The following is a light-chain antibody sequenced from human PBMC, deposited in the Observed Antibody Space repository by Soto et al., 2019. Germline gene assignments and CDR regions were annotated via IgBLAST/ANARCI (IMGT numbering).Light chain of an antibody. CDR1: SSDIGGYNY. J-gene: IGLJ1*01. V-gene: IGLV2-14*01. CDR2: EVT. Sequence: QSVLTQPASVSGSPGQSVTISCTGTSSDIGGYNYVSWYQHHPGEAPKLIIFEVTNRPSWVSNRFSGSKSGNTASLTISGLQAEDEAEYYCSSYTRSVAYVFGSGNKVTXL. CDR3: SSYTRSVAYV.